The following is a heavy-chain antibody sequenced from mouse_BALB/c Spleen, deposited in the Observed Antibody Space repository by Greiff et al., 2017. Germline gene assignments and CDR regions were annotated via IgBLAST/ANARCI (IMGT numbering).Heavy chain of an antibody. Sequence: VKLEESGPGLVAPSQSLSITCTVSGFSLTSYGVHWVRQPPGKGLEWLGVIWAGGSTNYNSALMSRLSISKDNSKSQVFLKMNSLQTDDTAMYYCARDYRYERFAYWGQGTLVTVSA. CDR1: GFSLTSYG. CDR3: ARDYRYERFAY. J-gene: IGHJ3*01. D-gene: IGHD2-14*01. V-gene: IGHV2-9*02. CDR2: IWAGGST.